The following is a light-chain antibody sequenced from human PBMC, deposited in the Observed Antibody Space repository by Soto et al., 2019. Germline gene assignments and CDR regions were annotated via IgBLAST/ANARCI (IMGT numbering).Light chain of an antibody. CDR3: QQYNNWYT. CDR1: QSVSSN. J-gene: IGKJ2*01. CDR2: GAS. V-gene: IGKV3-15*01. Sequence: EIVMTQSPATLSVSPGERATLSCRASQSVSSNLAWYQQKPGQAPRLLIYGASTRATGIPARFSASWSGPDFTHAISSLQSDDFPVYYCQQYNNWYTFGQGTKLEIK.